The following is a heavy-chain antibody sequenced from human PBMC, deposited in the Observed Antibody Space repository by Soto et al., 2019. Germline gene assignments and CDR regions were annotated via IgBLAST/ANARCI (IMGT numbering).Heavy chain of an antibody. CDR2: INHDGSRT. D-gene: IGHD5-12*01. J-gene: IGHJ4*02. CDR1: TFSFKSYW. V-gene: IGHV3-74*03. Sequence: PGGPLRLWNTSSTFSFKSYWVHLVLQDPGKGPVWVSRINHDGSRTEYADSVKGRFTISRDNTKNTLYLQMNSLRVDDTAMYYCVREHWGFSGSWYDYWGQGILVTVSS. CDR3: VREHWGFSGSWYDY.